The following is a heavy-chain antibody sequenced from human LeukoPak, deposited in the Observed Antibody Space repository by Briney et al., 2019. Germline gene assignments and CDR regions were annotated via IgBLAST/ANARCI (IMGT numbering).Heavy chain of an antibody. V-gene: IGHV3-30*18. CDR2: ISYDGSNK. Sequence: GRSLRLSCAAPGFTFSSYGMHWVRQAPGKGLEWVAVISYDGSNKYYADSVKGRFTISRDNSKNTLYLQMNSLRAEDTAVYYCAKDLVRSLYYYYYMDVWGKGTTVTVSS. CDR3: AKDLVRSLYYYYYMDV. CDR1: GFTFSSYG. J-gene: IGHJ6*03. D-gene: IGHD3-16*02.